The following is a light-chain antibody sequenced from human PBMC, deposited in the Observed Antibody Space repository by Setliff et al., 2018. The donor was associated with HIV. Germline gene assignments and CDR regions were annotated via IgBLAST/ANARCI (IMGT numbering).Light chain of an antibody. Sequence: EIVLTQSPNTLSLSPGERATLSCRASQTITSNYLAWYQQKPGQAPRLLIYGASIRATGIPDRFSGSGSRKDFSLTISRLEPGDSAVYYCQEYVSSVRTVGQGTKVDIK. V-gene: IGKV3-20*01. CDR2: GAS. J-gene: IGKJ1*01. CDR1: QTITSNY. CDR3: QEYVSSVRT.